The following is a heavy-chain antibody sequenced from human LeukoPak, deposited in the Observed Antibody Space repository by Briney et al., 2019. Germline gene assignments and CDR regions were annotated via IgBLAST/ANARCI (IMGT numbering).Heavy chain of an antibody. V-gene: IGHV3-21*01. CDR1: GFTFSSYS. CDR2: INNVASHI. D-gene: IGHD2/OR15-2a*01. Sequence: VGSLRLSCAASGFTFSSYSMNWVRQAPGKGLEWVSSINNVASHIYYAGSVRGRFTISRDNAKNSVYLQMNSLRAEDTAVYYCTRDATYYLRYGYFDYWGQGTLVTVSS. CDR3: TRDATYYLRYGYFDY. J-gene: IGHJ4*02.